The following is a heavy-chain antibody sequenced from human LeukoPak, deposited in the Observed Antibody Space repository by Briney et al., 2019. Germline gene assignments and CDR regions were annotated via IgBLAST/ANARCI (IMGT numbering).Heavy chain of an antibody. J-gene: IGHJ6*02. Sequence: GGSLRLSCAASGFTVSSNYMSWVRQAPGKGLEWVSVIYSGGSTYYADSVKGRFTISRDNSKNTLYLQMNSLRAEGTAVYYCAREGTMVRGVTYYYYYGMDVWGQGTTVTVSS. CDR1: GFTVSSNY. V-gene: IGHV3-66*01. CDR3: AREGTMVRGVTYYYYYGMDV. D-gene: IGHD3-10*01. CDR2: IYSGGST.